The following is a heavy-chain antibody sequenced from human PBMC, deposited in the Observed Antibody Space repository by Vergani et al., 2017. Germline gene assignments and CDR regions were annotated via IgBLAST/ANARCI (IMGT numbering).Heavy chain of an antibody. CDR1: GFSLSTSGMC. D-gene: IGHD3-16*01. V-gene: IGHV2-70*15. J-gene: IGHJ5*02. CDR2: IDWDDDK. Sequence: QVTLRESGPALVKPTQTLTLTCTFSGFSLSTSGMCVSWIRQPPGKALEWLARIDWDDDKSYSTSLKSRLTISKDTSKSQVVLTMTNMDPVDTATYYCARTHYDYIWGSYTLNWFDPWGQGTLVTVSS. CDR3: ARTHYDYIWGSYTLNWFDP.